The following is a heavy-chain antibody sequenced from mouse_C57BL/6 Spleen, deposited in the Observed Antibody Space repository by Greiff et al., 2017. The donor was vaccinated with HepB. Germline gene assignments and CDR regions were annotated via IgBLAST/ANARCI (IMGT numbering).Heavy chain of an antibody. Sequence: EVKVEESGPGLVKPSQSLSLTCSVTGYSITSGYYWNWIRQFPGNKLEWMGYISYDGSNNYNPSLKNRISITRDTSKNQFFLKLNSVTTEDTATYYCARELNGAMDYWGQGTSVTVSS. J-gene: IGHJ4*01. CDR1: GYSITSGYY. V-gene: IGHV3-6*01. CDR2: ISYDGSN. CDR3: ARELNGAMDY.